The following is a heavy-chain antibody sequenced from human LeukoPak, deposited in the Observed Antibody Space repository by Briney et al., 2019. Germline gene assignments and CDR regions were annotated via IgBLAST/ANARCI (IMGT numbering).Heavy chain of an antibody. V-gene: IGHV3-30-3*01. CDR1: GFTFSSYA. D-gene: IGHD6-6*01. CDR3: ARDRDSSGIDY. Sequence: PGGSLRLSCAASGFTFSSYAMHWARQAPGKGLEWVAVISYDGSNKYYADSVKGRFTISRDNSKNTLYLQMNSLRAEDTAVYYCARDRDSSGIDYWGQGTLVTVSS. CDR2: ISYDGSNK. J-gene: IGHJ4*02.